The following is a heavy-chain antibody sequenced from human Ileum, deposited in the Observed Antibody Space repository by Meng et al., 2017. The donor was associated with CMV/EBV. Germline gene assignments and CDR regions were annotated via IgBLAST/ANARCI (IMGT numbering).Heavy chain of an antibody. D-gene: IGHD2-2*01. CDR2: IYSTGRT. CDR3: ARTQDCHVTSCYTGFDP. V-gene: IGHV4-30-4*08. CDR1: IRSGGYD. Sequence: IRSGGYDWGWTRRTRGKGMEGIGFIYSTGRTYHNPSIKSRLSIAEETSKNQFSRRLSSVTAADTAMYYWARTQDCHVTSCYTGFDPWGQGTLVTVSS. J-gene: IGHJ5*02.